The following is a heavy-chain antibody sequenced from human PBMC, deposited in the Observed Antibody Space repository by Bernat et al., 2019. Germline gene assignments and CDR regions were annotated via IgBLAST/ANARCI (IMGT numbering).Heavy chain of an antibody. V-gene: IGHV4-39*01. CDR3: ARHEDRGSYSFWYFDL. Sequence: QLQLQESGPGLVKPSETLSLTYTVSGGSISSSSYYWGWIRQPPGKGLEWIGSIYYSGRTYYNPSLKSRVTISIDTSRNQFSLKLSSVTAADTAVYYCARHEDRGSYSFWYFDLWGRGTLVTVSS. CDR1: GGSISSSSYY. CDR2: IYYSGRT. D-gene: IGHD1-26*01. J-gene: IGHJ2*01.